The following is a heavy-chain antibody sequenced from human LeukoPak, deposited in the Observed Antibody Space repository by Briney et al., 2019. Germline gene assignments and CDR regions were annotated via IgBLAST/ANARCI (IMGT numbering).Heavy chain of an antibody. D-gene: IGHD2-15*01. CDR2: IYYSGST. V-gene: IGHV4-61*01. J-gene: IGHJ4*02. CDR3: AGVAARLDY. Sequence: SETLSLTCTVSGGSVSSGSYYWSWIRQPPGKGLEWIGYIYYSGSTNYNPSLKSRVTISVDTSKNQFSLKLSSVTAADTAVYYRAGVAARLDYWGQGTLVTVSS. CDR1: GGSVSSGSYY.